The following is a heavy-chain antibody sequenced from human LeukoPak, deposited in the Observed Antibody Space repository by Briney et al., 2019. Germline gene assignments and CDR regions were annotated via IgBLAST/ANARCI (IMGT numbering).Heavy chain of an antibody. J-gene: IGHJ4*02. D-gene: IGHD4-17*01. CDR3: ATGYGDFRVEGRYFYS. CDR2: IYSGGST. Sequence: PGGSLRLSCAASGFTVSSNYMSWVRQAPGKGLEWVSVIYSGGSTYYADSVKGRFTISRDNPKNTLYLQMNSLRAEDTAVYYCATGYGDFRVEGRYFYSWGQGTLVTVSS. V-gene: IGHV3-53*01. CDR1: GFTVSSNY.